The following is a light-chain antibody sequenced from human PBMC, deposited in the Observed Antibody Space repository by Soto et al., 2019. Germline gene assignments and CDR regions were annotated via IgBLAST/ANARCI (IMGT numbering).Light chain of an antibody. V-gene: IGKV1-39*01. CDR2: AAS. J-gene: IGKJ2*01. CDR3: QQSYTTPVYS. Sequence: DIQMTQSPSSLSASVGDRVTITCRASHSIGRYLNWYQQKPGKAPNLLISAASNLQSGVPSRFSGSGSATDFTLTISSLQPEDFATYFCQQSYTTPVYSFGQGTKLEIK. CDR1: HSIGRY.